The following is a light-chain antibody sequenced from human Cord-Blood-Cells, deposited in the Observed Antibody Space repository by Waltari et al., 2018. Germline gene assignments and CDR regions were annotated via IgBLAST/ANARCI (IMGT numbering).Light chain of an antibody. CDR2: GKN. J-gene: IGLJ3*02. V-gene: IGLV3-19*01. Sequence: SSELTQDPAVSVALGQTVRITCQGDSLRSYYASWYQQKPGQAPVLVIYGKNNRPSGIPDLFSGSSSGNTASLTITGAQAEDEADYYCNSRDSSGNHLNWVFGGGTKLTVL. CDR3: NSRDSSGNHLNWV. CDR1: SLRSYY.